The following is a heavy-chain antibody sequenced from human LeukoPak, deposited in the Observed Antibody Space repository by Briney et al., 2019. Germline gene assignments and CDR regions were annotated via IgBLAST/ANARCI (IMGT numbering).Heavy chain of an antibody. CDR1: GGSISSYY. CDR3: AGQYYDFWSGLPFDP. J-gene: IGHJ5*02. Sequence: SETLSLTCTVSGGSISSYYWSWIRQPPRKGLEWIGYIYYSGSTNYNPSLKSRVTISVDTSKNQFSLKLSSVTAADTAVYYCAGQYYDFWSGLPFDPWGQGTLVTVSS. CDR2: IYYSGST. D-gene: IGHD3-3*01. V-gene: IGHV4-59*01.